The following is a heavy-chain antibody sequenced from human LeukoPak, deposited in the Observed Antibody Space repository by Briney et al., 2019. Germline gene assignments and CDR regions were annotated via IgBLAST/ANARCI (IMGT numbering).Heavy chain of an antibody. CDR1: GFTFSIYS. D-gene: IGHD2-21*02. J-gene: IGHJ2*01. V-gene: IGHV3-21*01. CDR3: ARGPPSAYCGGGCYWYLDL. CDR2: MSSSSSYI. Sequence: GGSLRLSCAASGFTFSIYSMNWVRQAPGKGLEWVSYMSSSSSYIYYADSVKGRFTISRDNAKNSLYLQMNSLRAEDTAVYYCARGPPSAYCGGGCYWYLDLWGRGTLVTVSS.